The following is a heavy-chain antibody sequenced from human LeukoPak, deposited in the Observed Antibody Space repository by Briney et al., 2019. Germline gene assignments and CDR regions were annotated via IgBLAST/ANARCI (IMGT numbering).Heavy chain of an antibody. CDR2: ILYDGSNK. Sequence: GGSLRLSCAASGFTFSSYAMHWVRQAPGKGLEWVAVILYDGSNKYYADSVKGRFTISRDNSKNTLYVQMNSLRAEDTAVYYCAKGHYYGSGSLDYWGQGTLVTVSS. D-gene: IGHD3-10*01. J-gene: IGHJ4*02. CDR1: GFTFSSYA. CDR3: AKGHYYGSGSLDY. V-gene: IGHV3-30*04.